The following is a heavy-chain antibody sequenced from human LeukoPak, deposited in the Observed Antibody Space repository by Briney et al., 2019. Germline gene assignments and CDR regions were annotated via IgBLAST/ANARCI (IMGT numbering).Heavy chain of an antibody. D-gene: IGHD3-22*01. Sequence: PSETLSLTCTVCGGSISSYFWSWIRQPPGMGLEWIGYVYYSGSPNYNPSLKSRVTISVDTSKNQFSLRLRSVTAADTAVYYCARVFDDYYDSSADPPLWFDPWGQGTLVTVSS. V-gene: IGHV4-59*01. CDR2: VYYSGSP. CDR3: ARVFDDYYDSSADPPLWFDP. J-gene: IGHJ5*02. CDR1: GGSISSYF.